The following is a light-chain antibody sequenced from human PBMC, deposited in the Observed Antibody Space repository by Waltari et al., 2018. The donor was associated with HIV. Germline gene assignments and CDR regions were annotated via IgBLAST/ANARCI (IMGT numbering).Light chain of an antibody. Sequence: QSVATQSHSASGSPGQSVTITCSGSSSNIGCNDVFWYQHLPGTAPKLLIYRNNQRPSGVPDRISGSRSGTSASLAIGGLRSEDEAVYYCVVWAGSVSGWVFGGGTSLTVL. J-gene: IGLJ3*02. CDR3: VVWAGSVSGWV. CDR1: SSNIGCND. V-gene: IGLV1-47*01. CDR2: RNN.